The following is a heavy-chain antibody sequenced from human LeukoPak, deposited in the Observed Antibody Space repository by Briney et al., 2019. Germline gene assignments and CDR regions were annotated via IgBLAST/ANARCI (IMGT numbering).Heavy chain of an antibody. V-gene: IGHV3-21*01. CDR2: ISGSSSYI. D-gene: IGHD3-9*01. CDR3: ARVDWLKDAEYFQH. Sequence: GGSLRLSCAASGFTFSSYAMSWVRQAPGKGLEWVSAISGSSSYIYYADSVKGRFTISRDNAKNSLYLQMNSLRAEDTAVYYCARVDWLKDAEYFQHWGQGTLVTVSS. J-gene: IGHJ1*01. CDR1: GFTFSSYA.